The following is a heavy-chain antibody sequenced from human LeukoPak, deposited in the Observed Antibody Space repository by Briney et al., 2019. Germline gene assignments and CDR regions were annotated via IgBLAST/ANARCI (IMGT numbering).Heavy chain of an antibody. J-gene: IGHJ4*02. CDR1: GGSISSSSYY. Sequence: SETLSLTCTVSGGSISSSSYYWGWIRQPPGKGLEWIGSIYYSGSTNYNPSLKSRVTISVDTSKNQFSLKLSSVTAADTAVYYCARQGYYDNGGPNFDYWGQGTLVTVSS. D-gene: IGHD3-22*01. CDR3: ARQGYYDNGGPNFDY. CDR2: IYYSGST. V-gene: IGHV4-39*01.